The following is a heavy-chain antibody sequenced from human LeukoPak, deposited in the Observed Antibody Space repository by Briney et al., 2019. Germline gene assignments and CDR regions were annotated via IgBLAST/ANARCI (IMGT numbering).Heavy chain of an antibody. CDR1: GFTFSSYA. Sequence: GGSLRLSCAASGFTFSSYAMSWIRQAPGKGLEWVSANSGSGGSTYYADSVKGRFTISRDNSKNTLYLQMNSLRAEDTAVYYCAKSAYCGSGSYVGLYYYYYGMDVWGQGTTVTVSS. D-gene: IGHD3-10*01. J-gene: IGHJ6*02. V-gene: IGHV3-23*01. CDR3: AKSAYCGSGSYVGLYYYYYGMDV. CDR2: NSGSGGST.